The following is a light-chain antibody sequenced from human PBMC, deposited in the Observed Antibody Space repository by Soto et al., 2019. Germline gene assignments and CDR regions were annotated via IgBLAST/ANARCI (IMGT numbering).Light chain of an antibody. J-gene: IGKJ1*01. CDR3: QQYGSSLPT. Sequence: EIVLTQSPGTLSLSPGERATLSCRASQSVSGSYLAWYQQKPGQAPRLLTYGASSRATGIPDRFSGSGSGTDFTLTISRLEPEDFAVYYCQQYGSSLPTFGQGTKVDI. V-gene: IGKV3-20*01. CDR1: QSVSGSY. CDR2: GAS.